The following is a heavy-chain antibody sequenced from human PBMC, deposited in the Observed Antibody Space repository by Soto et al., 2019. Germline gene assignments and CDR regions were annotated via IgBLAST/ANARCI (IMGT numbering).Heavy chain of an antibody. CDR1: GGSVSSGGNY. CDR3: ARGLSSPSAAGV. CDR2: VHDTGTT. Sequence: QLQLQESGPGLVKPSETLSLTCAVSGGSVSSGGNYWGWIRQSPGKGLEWIGSVHDTGTTHYNLSLTSRVTLSVDTSKNQFSLTVSSVTAADTAVYYCARGLSSPSAAGVWGQGTLVTVSS. D-gene: IGHD6-6*01. J-gene: IGHJ4*02. V-gene: IGHV4-39*01.